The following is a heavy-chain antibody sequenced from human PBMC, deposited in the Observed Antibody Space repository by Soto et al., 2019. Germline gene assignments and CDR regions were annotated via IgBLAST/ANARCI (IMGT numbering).Heavy chain of an antibody. D-gene: IGHD3-9*01. CDR3: ARRFRLEQPDYYYYYGMDV. J-gene: IGHJ6*02. CDR2: ISYDGSNK. CDR1: GFTFSSYA. Sequence: QVQLVESGGGVVQPGRSLRLSCAASGFTFSSYAMHWVRQAPGKGLEWVAVISYDGSNKYYADSVKGRFTISRDNSKNTLYLQMNSLRAEDTAVYYCARRFRLEQPDYYYYYGMDVWGQRTTVTVSS. V-gene: IGHV3-30-3*01.